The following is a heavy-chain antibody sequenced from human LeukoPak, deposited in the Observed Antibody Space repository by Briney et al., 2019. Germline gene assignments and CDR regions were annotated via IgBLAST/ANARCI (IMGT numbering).Heavy chain of an antibody. V-gene: IGHV3-74*01. J-gene: IGHJ4*02. CDR3: AKDRGIAAAGIEFDY. CDR2: INSDGSST. D-gene: IGHD6-13*01. CDR1: GFTFSSNW. Sequence: GGSLRLSCAASGFTFSSNWMHWVRQAPGKGLVWVSRINSDGSSTIYADSVKGRFTISRDNAKNTLYLQMNSLRAEDTAVYYCAKDRGIAAAGIEFDYWGQGTLVTVSS.